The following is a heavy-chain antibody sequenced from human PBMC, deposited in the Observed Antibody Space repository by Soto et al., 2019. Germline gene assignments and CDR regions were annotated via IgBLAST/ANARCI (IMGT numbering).Heavy chain of an antibody. Sequence: GASVKVSCKASGYIFSNYGISWVRQAPGQRLEWMGWISTYNANTYYAQKFQGRVTMTTDTSTSTAYMELRSLRSDDTAVFYCARERDGSSWSSAESLQYWGQGTLVTVSS. CDR3: ARERDGSSWSSAESLQY. CDR1: GYIFSNYG. CDR2: ISTYNANT. J-gene: IGHJ1*01. D-gene: IGHD6-13*01. V-gene: IGHV1-18*01.